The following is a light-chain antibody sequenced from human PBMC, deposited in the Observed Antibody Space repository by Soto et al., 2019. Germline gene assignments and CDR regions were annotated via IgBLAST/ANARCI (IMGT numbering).Light chain of an antibody. CDR3: QQDSSYSPYT. V-gene: IGKV1-5*03. Sequence: DIQMTQSPSTLSASVGDRVTITCRASQTISSMLAWYQQKPGKAPRLLIYKASNLENGVPSRFSGSGSGTDFTLTISSLQPDYLATYYCQQDSSYSPYTFGQGTKLEI. J-gene: IGKJ2*01. CDR1: QTISSM. CDR2: KAS.